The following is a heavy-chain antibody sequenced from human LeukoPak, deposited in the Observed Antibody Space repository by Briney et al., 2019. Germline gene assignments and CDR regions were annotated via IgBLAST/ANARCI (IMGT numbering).Heavy chain of an antibody. D-gene: IGHD6-25*01. CDR3: ARARYSSGSWFDP. Sequence: SETLSLTCTVSGGSISSYYWSWIRQPPGKGLDWIGYIYYSGSTNYNPSLKSRVTISVDTSKNQFSLKLSSVTAADTAVYDCARARYSSGSWFDPWGQGTLVTVSS. CDR2: IYYSGST. CDR1: GGSISSYY. V-gene: IGHV4-59*01. J-gene: IGHJ5*02.